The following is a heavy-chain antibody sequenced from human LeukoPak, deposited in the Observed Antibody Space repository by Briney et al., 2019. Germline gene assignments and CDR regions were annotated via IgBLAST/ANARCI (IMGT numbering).Heavy chain of an antibody. CDR3: AKVLRTWTAEHDAFDI. D-gene: IGHD3-3*01. CDR1: GFTFSSYA. CDR2: ISGSGGST. V-gene: IGHV3-23*01. J-gene: IGHJ3*02. Sequence: GGSLRLSCAASGFTFSSYAMSWVRQAPGKGLEWVSAISGSGGSTYYADSVKGRFTISRDNSKNTLYLQMNSLRAEDTAVYYCAKVLRTWTAEHDAFDIWGQGTMVTVSS.